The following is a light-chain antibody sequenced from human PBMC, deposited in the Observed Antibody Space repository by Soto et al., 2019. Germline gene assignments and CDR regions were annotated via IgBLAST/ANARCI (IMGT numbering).Light chain of an antibody. V-gene: IGKV3-20*01. CDR3: HQYDSWT. CDR2: GAS. J-gene: IGKJ1*01. Sequence: EIVLTQSPGTLSLSPGERATLFCRASQSVSSSYLAWYQQKPGQAPRLLIYGASSRATGIPDRFSGSGSGTDFTLTISRLEPEDFAVYYCHQYDSWTFGQGTKVDIK. CDR1: QSVSSSY.